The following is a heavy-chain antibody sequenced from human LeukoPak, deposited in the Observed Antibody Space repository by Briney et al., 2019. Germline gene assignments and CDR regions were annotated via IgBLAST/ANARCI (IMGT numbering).Heavy chain of an antibody. Sequence: SETLSLTCTVSGGSISSYYWSWIRQPPGKGLEWIGYIYYSGSTNYNPSLKSRVTISVDTSKNQFSLKLSSVTAADTAVYYCARLEAYYCYGMDVWGQGTTVTVSS. V-gene: IGHV4-59*08. J-gene: IGHJ6*02. D-gene: IGHD3-3*01. CDR3: ARLEAYYCYGMDV. CDR2: IYYSGST. CDR1: GGSISSYY.